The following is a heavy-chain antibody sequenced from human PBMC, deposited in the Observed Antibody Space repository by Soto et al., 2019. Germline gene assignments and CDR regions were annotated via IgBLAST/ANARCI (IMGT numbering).Heavy chain of an antibody. CDR3: ARHEPLQGNYDD. Sequence: SETLSLTCTVSGGSISSYYWSWIRQPPGKGLEWIGYIYYSVSTNYNPSLKSRVTISVDTSKNQFSLKLSSVTAADTAVYYCARHEPLQGNYDDWGPANLFSV. D-gene: IGHD4-4*01. V-gene: IGHV4-59*08. CDR1: GGSISSYY. J-gene: IGHJ4*02. CDR2: IYYSVST.